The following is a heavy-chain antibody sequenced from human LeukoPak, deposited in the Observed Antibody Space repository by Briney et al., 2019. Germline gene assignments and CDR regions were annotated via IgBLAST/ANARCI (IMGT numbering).Heavy chain of an antibody. CDR1: GGSISSYY. CDR2: IYYSGST. Sequence: MPSETLSLTCTVSGGSISSYYWSWIRQPPGEGLEWIGYIYYSGSTNYNPSLKSRVTISVDTSKNQFSLKLSSVTAADTAVYYCASHYYDSSGYYYFDYWGQGTLVTVSS. V-gene: IGHV4-59*01. CDR3: ASHYYDSSGYYYFDY. D-gene: IGHD3-22*01. J-gene: IGHJ4*02.